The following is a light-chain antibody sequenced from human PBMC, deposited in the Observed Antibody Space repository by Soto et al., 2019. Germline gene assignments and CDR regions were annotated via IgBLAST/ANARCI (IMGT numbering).Light chain of an antibody. J-gene: IGLJ2*01. CDR1: SSNLGNNY. CDR3: GTWDSSLSAVV. V-gene: IGLV1-51*01. Sequence: QSVLTQPPSVSAAPGQKVTISCSGSSSNLGNNYVSWYQQLPGTAPKLLIDDNNKRPSRIPDRFSGSKSGTTATLGITGRQTEDEADYYCGTWDSSLSAVVFGGGTQLTVL. CDR2: DNN.